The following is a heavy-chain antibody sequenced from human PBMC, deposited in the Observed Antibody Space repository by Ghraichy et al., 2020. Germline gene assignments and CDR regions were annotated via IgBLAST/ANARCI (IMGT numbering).Heavy chain of an antibody. CDR3: ARHASSGSYRIDY. Sequence: GSLRLSCTVSGGSISSSSHYWGWIRQSPGQGLEWIGSIYYSGSTYDNLSLKSRVAMSVDTSKNQFSLKLSSLTAADTAVYYCARHASSGSYRIDYWGQGTLVTVSS. V-gene: IGHV4-39*01. J-gene: IGHJ4*02. CDR2: IYYSGST. D-gene: IGHD1-26*01. CDR1: GGSISSSSHY.